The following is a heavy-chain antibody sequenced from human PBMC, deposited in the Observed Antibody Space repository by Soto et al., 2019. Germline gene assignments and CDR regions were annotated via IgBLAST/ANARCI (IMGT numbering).Heavy chain of an antibody. CDR1: GFTFSSYA. J-gene: IGHJ4*02. V-gene: IGHV3-23*01. Sequence: GSLRLSCAASGFTFSSYAMSWVRQAPGKGLEWVSAISGSGGSTYYADSVKGRFTISRDNSKNTLYLQMNSLRAEDTAVYYCAKKWEDIRMITFGGVIPTIDYWGQGTLVTVSS. CDR2: ISGSGGST. D-gene: IGHD3-16*02. CDR3: AKKWEDIRMITFGGVIPTIDY.